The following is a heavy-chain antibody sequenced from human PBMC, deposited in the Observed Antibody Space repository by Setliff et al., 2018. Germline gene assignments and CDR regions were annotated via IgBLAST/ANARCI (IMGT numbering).Heavy chain of an antibody. Sequence: SGPTLVNPTQTLTLTCTFSGFSITTSGVGVGRIRQPPGEALEWLAFIYWDDERTYSPSLKNRVTITRDTSKNQVVLTMTNMDPVDTATYYCARHPYDSSGYSYYMDVWGKGTKVTVSS. CDR2: IYWDDER. CDR1: GFSITTSGVG. J-gene: IGHJ6*03. V-gene: IGHV2-5*02. D-gene: IGHD3-22*01. CDR3: ARHPYDSSGYSYYMDV.